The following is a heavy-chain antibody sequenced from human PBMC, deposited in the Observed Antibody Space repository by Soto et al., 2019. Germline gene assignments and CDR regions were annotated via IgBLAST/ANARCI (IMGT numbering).Heavy chain of an antibody. V-gene: IGHV3-30*18. Sequence: QVQLVESGGGVVQPGRSLRLSCAASGFTFSSYGRHWVRQAPGKGLEWVAVISYDGSNKYYADSVKGRFTISRDNSKKSLYMQMNSLRAEDTAVYYCAKDWDIVVVTAIRYGMDVWGQGTTVTFSS. D-gene: IGHD2-21*02. CDR2: ISYDGSNK. CDR1: GFTFSSYG. J-gene: IGHJ6*02. CDR3: AKDWDIVVVTAIRYGMDV.